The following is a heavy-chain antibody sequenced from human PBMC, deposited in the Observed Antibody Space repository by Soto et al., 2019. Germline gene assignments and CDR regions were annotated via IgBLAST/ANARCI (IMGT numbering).Heavy chain of an antibody. Sequence: SETLSLTCGFYVVSFSAYQWNCIRQSPGQWLEWIGEINHSGTTKYNPSLESRINLSVDTSKKQFSLKMFSVTAADTAIYYCARGRRFEPWGQGTPVTVSP. J-gene: IGHJ5*02. CDR2: INHSGTT. CDR1: VVSFSAYQ. CDR3: ARGRRFEP. V-gene: IGHV4-34*01.